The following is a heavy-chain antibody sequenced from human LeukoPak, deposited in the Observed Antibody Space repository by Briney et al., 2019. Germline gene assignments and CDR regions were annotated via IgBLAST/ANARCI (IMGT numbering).Heavy chain of an antibody. D-gene: IGHD2/OR15-2a*01. CDR2: ISWNSGSI. CDR1: GFTFDDYA. J-gene: IGHJ3*02. Sequence: GGSLRLSCAASGFTFDDYAMHWFRQAPGKGLEWVSGISWNSGSIGYADSVKGRFTISRDNAKNSLYLQMNSLRAEDTAVYYCARISPGDAFDIWGQGTMVTVSS. V-gene: IGHV3-9*01. CDR3: ARISPGDAFDI.